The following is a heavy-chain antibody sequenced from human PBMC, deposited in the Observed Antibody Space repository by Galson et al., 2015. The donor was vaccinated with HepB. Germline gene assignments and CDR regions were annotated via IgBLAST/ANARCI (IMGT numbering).Heavy chain of an antibody. D-gene: IGHD3-9*01. V-gene: IGHV1-18*04. CDR1: GYTFTSYG. CDR3: ARDRGYFDWLSLHYYYYGMDV. CDR2: ISAYNGNT. J-gene: IGHJ6*02. Sequence: SVKVSCKASGYTFTSYGISWVRQAPGQGLEWMGWISAYNGNTNYAQKLQGRVTMTTDTSTSTAYMELRSLRSDDTAVYYCARDRGYFDWLSLHYYYYGMDVWGQGTTVTVSS.